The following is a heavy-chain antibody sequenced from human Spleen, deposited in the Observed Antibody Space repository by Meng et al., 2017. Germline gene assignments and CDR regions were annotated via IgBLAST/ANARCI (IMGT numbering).Heavy chain of an antibody. V-gene: IGHV6-1*01. CDR3: ARGLKKTSRTYYPLDF. J-gene: IGHJ4*02. Sequence: WVRQAPGQGLEWLGRTYYRSKWFNDYADSVKSRIIINPDTSKNQFSLQLNSVTPDDTAVYYCARGLKKTSRTYYPLDFWGQGTLVTVSS. D-gene: IGHD3-10*01. CDR2: TYYRSKWFN.